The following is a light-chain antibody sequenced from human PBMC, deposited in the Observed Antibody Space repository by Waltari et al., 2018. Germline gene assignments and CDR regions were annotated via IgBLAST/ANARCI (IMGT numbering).Light chain of an antibody. V-gene: IGKV1-33*01. CDR1: QDIRNH. Sequence: DIQMTQSPSSLSASVGDRVTITCQASQDIRNHLNWYQQKPGKPPKLLIYDASNLQSGVPSRFSGIQSGTDFTFTISSLQPEDIATYYCLQCDNVPPTFGAGTKVDIK. CDR2: DAS. J-gene: IGKJ4*01. CDR3: LQCDNVPPT.